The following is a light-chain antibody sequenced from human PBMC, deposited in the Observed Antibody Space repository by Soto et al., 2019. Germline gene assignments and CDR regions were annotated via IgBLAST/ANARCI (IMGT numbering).Light chain of an antibody. CDR3: QQYGSSYPYT. CDR1: QSVSNNY. J-gene: IGKJ2*01. CDR2: GSS. Sequence: EVVLTQSPGTLSLSPGERATLSCRASQSVSNNYFAWYQQKPGQAPRLLIFGSSDRAAGIPDRFSGSGSGTDFPLTISILEPEDLAVYYCQQYGSSYPYTFGQGTKVEIK. V-gene: IGKV3-20*01.